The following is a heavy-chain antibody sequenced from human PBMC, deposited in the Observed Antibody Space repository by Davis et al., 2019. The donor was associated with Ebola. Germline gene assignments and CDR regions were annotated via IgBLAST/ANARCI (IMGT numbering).Heavy chain of an antibody. D-gene: IGHD3-9*01. CDR2: IKSKTDGGTT. V-gene: IGHV3-15*01. J-gene: IGHJ6*02. CDR1: GFTFSNAW. CDR3: TTVLRYFDWARGGYYYGMDV. Sequence: GGSLRLSCAASGFTFSNAWMSWVRQAPGKGLEWVGRIKSKTDGGTTDYAAPVKGRFTISRDDSKNTLYLQMNSLKTEDTAVYYCTTVLRYFDWARGGYYYGMDVWGQGTTVTVSS.